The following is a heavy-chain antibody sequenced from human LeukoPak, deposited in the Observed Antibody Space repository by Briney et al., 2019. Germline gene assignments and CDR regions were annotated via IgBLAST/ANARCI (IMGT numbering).Heavy chain of an antibody. CDR3: VTGRYSYGWYDH. V-gene: IGHV4-59*13. CDR2: MYYGGSP. D-gene: IGHD1-26*01. Sequence: PSETLSLTCTVSGGSIISFYWSWIRQPPGKGLEWIGYMYYGGSPNYNPSLKSRVITSLDTSKNQFSLKLNSVTTADTAVYYCVTGRYSYGWYDHWGQGILVTVSS. J-gene: IGHJ5*02. CDR1: GGSIISFY.